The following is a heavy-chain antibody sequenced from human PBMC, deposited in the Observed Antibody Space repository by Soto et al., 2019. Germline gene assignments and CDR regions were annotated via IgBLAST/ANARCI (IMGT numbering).Heavy chain of an antibody. CDR3: ARSEGCSSTSCYPQEIDY. D-gene: IGHD2-2*01. CDR1: GFTFSDYY. CDR2: ISSSGSTI. Sequence: PGGSLRLSCAASGFTFSDYYMSWIRQAPGKGLEWVSYISSSGSTIYYADSVKGRFTISRDNAKNSLYLQMNSLRAEDTAVYYCARSEGCSSTSCYPQEIDYWGQGNLVTVSS. J-gene: IGHJ4*02. V-gene: IGHV3-11*04.